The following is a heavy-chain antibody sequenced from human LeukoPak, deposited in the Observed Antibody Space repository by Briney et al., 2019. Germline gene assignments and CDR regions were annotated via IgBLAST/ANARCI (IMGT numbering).Heavy chain of an antibody. D-gene: IGHD3-10*01. CDR2: IYSGGST. Sequence: QPGGSLRLSCAASGFTVSSNYMSWVRQAPGKGLEWVSVIYSGGSTYYADSVKGRFTISRDNSKNTLYLQMNSLRAEDTAVYYCAITRITMVRGVIPYFDYWGQGTLVTVSS. V-gene: IGHV3-53*01. CDR1: GFTVSSNY. CDR3: AITRITMVRGVIPYFDY. J-gene: IGHJ4*02.